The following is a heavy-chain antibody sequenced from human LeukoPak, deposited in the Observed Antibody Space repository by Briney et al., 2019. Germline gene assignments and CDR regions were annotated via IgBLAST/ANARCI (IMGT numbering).Heavy chain of an antibody. CDR1: GFTFSSYA. J-gene: IGHJ4*02. CDR3: AKGGIQLWYYLDY. Sequence: GRSLRLSCAAAGFTFSSYAITWVRQAPGSGREWVSSVSGSGGSTSHADSVKGRFTISRDNSMNTLFLQMNSLRPEDTDVYYCAKGGIQLWYYLDYWGQGTLVTVSS. V-gene: IGHV3-23*01. D-gene: IGHD5-18*01. CDR2: VSGSGGST.